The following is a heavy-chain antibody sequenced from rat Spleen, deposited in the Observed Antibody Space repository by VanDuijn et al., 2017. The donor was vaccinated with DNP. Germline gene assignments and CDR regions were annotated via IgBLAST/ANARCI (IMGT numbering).Heavy chain of an antibody. CDR3: GNWDNFGTYTMDA. Sequence: EVQLVESGGDLVQPGRSLKLSCAASGFTFSDYNMAWVRQAPTKGLEWVATILYDGSRTYYRDSVKGRFTISRDNAKSTLYLQMNSLRSEDTATYYCGNWDNFGTYTMDARGPGTSVTVSS. V-gene: IGHV5S10*01. D-gene: IGHD1-3*01. CDR2: ILYDGSRT. J-gene: IGHJ4*01. CDR1: GFTFSDYN.